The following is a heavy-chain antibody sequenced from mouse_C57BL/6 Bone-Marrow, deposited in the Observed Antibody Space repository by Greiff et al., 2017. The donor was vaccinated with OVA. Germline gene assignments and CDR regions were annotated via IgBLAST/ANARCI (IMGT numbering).Heavy chain of an antibody. CDR1: GYAFTNYL. D-gene: IGHD1-1*01. V-gene: IGHV1-54*01. CDR3: ARWYYGCDY. J-gene: IGHJ2*01. Sequence: VQLQQSGAELVRPGTSVKVSWKASGYAFTNYLIEWVKQRPGQGLEWIGVINPGSGATNYNEKFKGKATLTADKSSSTAYMQLSSLTSEDSAVYFCARWYYGCDYWGQGTTLTVSS. CDR2: INPGSGAT.